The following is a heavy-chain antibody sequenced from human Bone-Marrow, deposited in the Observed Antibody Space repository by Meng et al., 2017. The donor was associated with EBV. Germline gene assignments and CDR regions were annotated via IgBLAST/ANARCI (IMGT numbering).Heavy chain of an antibody. Sequence: EVQLVESGGGLVQPGGCLRFSCAASGFTFSGYWMHWVRQVPGKGLVWVSRIDNDGSRTYYADSVKGRFTISRDNAKNTLYLQMNSLRAEDTSVYYCARDADGSGGTSDYWGQGTLGTVAS. J-gene: IGHJ4*02. V-gene: IGHV3-74*01. CDR2: IDNDGSRT. CDR3: ARDADGSGGTSDY. CDR1: GFTFSGYW. D-gene: IGHD3-10*01.